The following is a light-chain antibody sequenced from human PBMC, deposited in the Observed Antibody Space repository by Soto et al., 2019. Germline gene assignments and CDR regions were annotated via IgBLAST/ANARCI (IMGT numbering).Light chain of an antibody. CDR2: DAS. Sequence: EVVMTQSPATLSVSPGERATLSFRASESVSRNLAWYQQKPGQAPRLLIHDASTRATGIPDRFSGGGSGTEFTLTISSLQSEDFVVYYCQQAKSFPTFGQGTRLEIK. CDR1: ESVSRN. CDR3: QQAKSFPT. J-gene: IGKJ5*01. V-gene: IGKV3-15*01.